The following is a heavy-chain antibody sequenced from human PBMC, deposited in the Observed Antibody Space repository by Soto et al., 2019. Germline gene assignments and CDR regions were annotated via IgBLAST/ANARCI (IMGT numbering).Heavy chain of an antibody. D-gene: IGHD6-13*01. Sequence: QVPLVQSGAEVKKPGSSVKVSCKASGGTFSSYTISWVRQAPGQGLEWMGRIIPILGIANYAQKFQGRVTITADKSTSTAYMELSSLRSEDTAVYYCARVRGSGIAAAGTLDYWGQGTLVTVSS. CDR3: ARVRGSGIAAAGTLDY. V-gene: IGHV1-69*02. CDR2: IIPILGIA. J-gene: IGHJ4*02. CDR1: GGTFSSYT.